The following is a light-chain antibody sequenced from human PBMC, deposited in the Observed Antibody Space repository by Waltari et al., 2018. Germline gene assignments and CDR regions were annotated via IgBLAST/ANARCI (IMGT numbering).Light chain of an antibody. CDR2: EVS. Sequence: QPALTQPASASGSVGQSISIPCTGSNNDIGSHNLVSWYQQYPGKPPKLVIYEVSNRPSGVSNRFSASKSGTTASLTISGLQAEDEAEYFCSSYATRYMVLFGGGTRVTVL. CDR1: NNDIGSHNL. J-gene: IGLJ2*01. V-gene: IGLV2-14*01. CDR3: SSYATRYMVL.